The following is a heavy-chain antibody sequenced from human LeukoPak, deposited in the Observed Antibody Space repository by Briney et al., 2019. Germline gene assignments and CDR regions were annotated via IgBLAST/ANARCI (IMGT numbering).Heavy chain of an antibody. CDR1: GFTFSRYE. D-gene: IGHD1-26*01. V-gene: IGHV3-48*03. CDR2: ISRSGDTI. CDR3: ARMRGPTTGALDI. Sequence: GGSLRLSCAASGFTFSRYEMNWVRQAPGKGLEWVSYISRSGDTIYFADSVKGRFTISRDNANNSLYLQVASLRDEDTAIYYCARMRGPTTGALDIWGPGTMVAVSS. J-gene: IGHJ3*02.